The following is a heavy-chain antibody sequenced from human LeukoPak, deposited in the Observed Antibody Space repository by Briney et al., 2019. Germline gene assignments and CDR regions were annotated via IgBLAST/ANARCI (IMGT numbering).Heavy chain of an antibody. D-gene: IGHD3-10*01. V-gene: IGHV5-51*01. CDR1: GYSFTTYW. CDR3: ARQYYYGSGTYYLVDY. J-gene: IGHJ4*02. CDR2: IYPGDSET. Sequence: GESLKISCKGSGYSFTTYWIGWVRQMPGKGLEWMGIIYPGDSETRYSPSFQGQVTISADKSISTAYLQWSSLKASDTAMYYCARQYYYGSGTYYLVDYWGQGTPVSVSS.